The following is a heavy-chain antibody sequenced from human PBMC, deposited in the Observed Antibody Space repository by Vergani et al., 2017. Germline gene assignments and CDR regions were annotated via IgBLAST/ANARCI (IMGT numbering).Heavy chain of an antibody. CDR1: GFTFSNAW. CDR3: NTDDGVVATIHHDY. Sequence: EVQLVESGGGLVKPGGSLRLSCAASGFTFSNAWMSWVRQAPGKGLEWVGRIKSKTDGGTTDYAAPVKGRFTISRDDSKNTLYLQMNSLKTEDTAVYYCNTDDGVVATIHHDYWGQGTLVTVSS. V-gene: IGHV3-15*01. J-gene: IGHJ4*02. CDR2: IKSKTDGGTT. D-gene: IGHD5-12*01.